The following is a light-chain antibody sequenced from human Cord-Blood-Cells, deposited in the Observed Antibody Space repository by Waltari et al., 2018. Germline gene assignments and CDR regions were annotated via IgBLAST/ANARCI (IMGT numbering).Light chain of an antibody. CDR1: QSISSW. CDR2: DAS. Sequence: DIQMTQSPSTLSASVGDRVTLTCRASQSISSWLAWYQQKPGKAPNLLIYDASSVESGVPSRFSGSGSGTEFTLTISSLQPDDFATYYCQQYNSYSPTFGQGTKVEIK. J-gene: IGKJ1*01. V-gene: IGKV1-5*01. CDR3: QQYNSYSPT.